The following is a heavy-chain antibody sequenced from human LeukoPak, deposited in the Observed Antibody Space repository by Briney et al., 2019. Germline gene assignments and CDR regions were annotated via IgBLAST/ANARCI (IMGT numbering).Heavy chain of an antibody. CDR3: AKSMSGTYYYYYYMDV. Sequence: PAGGSLRLSCAASGFTFSSYAMSWVRQAPGKGLEWVSTISGSGGSTYYADSVKGRFTISRDNFKNTLYLQMNSLRAEDTAVYYCAKSMSGTYYYYYYMDVWGKGTTVTVSS. CDR1: GFTFSSYA. V-gene: IGHV3-23*01. J-gene: IGHJ6*03. CDR2: ISGSGGST. D-gene: IGHD6-25*01.